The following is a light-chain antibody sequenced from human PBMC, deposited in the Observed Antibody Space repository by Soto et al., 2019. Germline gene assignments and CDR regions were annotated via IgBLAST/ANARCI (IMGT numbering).Light chain of an antibody. CDR2: KAS. J-gene: IGKJ1*01. Sequence: DIPMTQSPSTLSASVGDRVTVTCRASQSISSWLAWYQQKPGKAPKLLIYKASTLESGVPSRFSGSGSGTXXXXXXXXXXXXXFATYYCQQYNSYSPSFGQXTKVEIK. CDR1: QSISSW. CDR3: QQYNSYSPS. V-gene: IGKV1-5*03.